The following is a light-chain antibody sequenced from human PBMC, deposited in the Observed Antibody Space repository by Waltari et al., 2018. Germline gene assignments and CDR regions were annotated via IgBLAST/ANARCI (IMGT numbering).Light chain of an antibody. CDR3: QSFDSSLSASV. CDR1: RSTFGAGYD. V-gene: IGLV1-40*01. Sequence: QSVLTQPPSMSGAPGQKVTIPCTGGRSTFGAGYDVHWYQQFPGTAPKRLIFGTTNRPSGVPGRFSGSKSGTSASLAIAGLQSEDEAVYYCQSFDSSLSASVFGGGTKLTVL. CDR2: GTT. J-gene: IGLJ3*02.